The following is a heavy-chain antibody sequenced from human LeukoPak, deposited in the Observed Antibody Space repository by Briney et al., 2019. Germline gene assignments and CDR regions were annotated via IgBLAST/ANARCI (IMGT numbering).Heavy chain of an antibody. V-gene: IGHV3-23*01. D-gene: IGHD1-14*01. CDR1: GFTFSSYA. CDR2: ISGSGGST. Sequence: GGSLRLSCAASGFTFSSYAMSWVRQAPGKGLEWVSAISGSGGSTYYADSAKGRFTISRDNSKNTLYLQMNSLRAEDTAVYYCARDPPGGYYYGMDVWGQGTTVTVSS. J-gene: IGHJ6*01. CDR3: ARDPPGGYYYGMDV.